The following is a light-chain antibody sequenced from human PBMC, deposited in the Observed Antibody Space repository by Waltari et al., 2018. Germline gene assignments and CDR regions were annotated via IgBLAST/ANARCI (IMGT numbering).Light chain of an antibody. V-gene: IGLV2-23*02. CDR2: DVT. CDR1: STDIGSFGL. CDR3: SSYTSDTTHVV. Sequence: QSALTQPASVSGSPGQSITISCTGTSTDIGSFGLVSWYQQHPGRAPTLIICDVTRRPSGTSGRFCGSKSGNTASLTISGLLAEDEADYYCSSYTSDTTHVVFGGGTKLTVL. J-gene: IGLJ2*01.